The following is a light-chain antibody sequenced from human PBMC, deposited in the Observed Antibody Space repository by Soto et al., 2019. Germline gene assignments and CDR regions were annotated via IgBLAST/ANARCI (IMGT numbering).Light chain of an antibody. Sequence: DIVLTQSPLSLPVTPGEPASISCRSSQSLLHSNGNIYLDWYLQKPGQSPQLLLYLGSIRASGVPDRFSGSGSGTDFTLKITRVEAEDVGLYYCMQAIQAPRTFGLGTKVDIQ. CDR3: MQAIQAPRT. V-gene: IGKV2-28*01. CDR1: QSLLHSNGNIY. CDR2: LGS. J-gene: IGKJ1*01.